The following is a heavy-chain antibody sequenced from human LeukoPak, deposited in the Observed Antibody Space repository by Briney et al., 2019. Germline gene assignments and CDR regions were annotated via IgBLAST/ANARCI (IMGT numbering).Heavy chain of an antibody. Sequence: EWVSVIYSGGSTYYADSVKGRFTISRDNSKNTLYLQMNSLRAEDTAVYYCASDSGVIDYWGQGTLVTVSS. J-gene: IGHJ4*02. CDR3: ASDSGVIDY. CDR2: IYSGGST. D-gene: IGHD3-3*01. V-gene: IGHV3-53*01.